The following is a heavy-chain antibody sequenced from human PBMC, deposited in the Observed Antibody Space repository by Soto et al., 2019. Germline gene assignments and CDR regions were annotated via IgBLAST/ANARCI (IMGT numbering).Heavy chain of an antibody. CDR1: GGTFSSYA. D-gene: IGHD6-13*01. CDR2: IIPIFGTA. J-gene: IGHJ6*02. CDR3: ARAYDSSSWYRRYYYYGMDV. Sequence: GASVKVSCKASGGTFSSYAVSWVRQAPGQGLEWMGGIIPIFGTANYAQKFQGRVTITADESTSTAYMELSSLRSEDTAVYYCARAYDSSSWYRRYYYYGMDVWGQGTTVTVSS. V-gene: IGHV1-69*13.